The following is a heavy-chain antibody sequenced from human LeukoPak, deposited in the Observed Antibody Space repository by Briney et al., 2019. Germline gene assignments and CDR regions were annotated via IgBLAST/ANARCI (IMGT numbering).Heavy chain of an antibody. CDR3: ARDGYDGAYYFDN. D-gene: IGHD5-12*01. J-gene: IGHJ4*02. CDR1: GFTLTSNW. Sequence: PGGSLRLSCAVSGFTLTSNWIHWVRQAPGQGLVWVSRINNDGSGTSYADSVKGRFTISRDDAKNSVYLQMDSLRAEDTAVYYCARDGYDGAYYFDNWGQGTLVTVSS. CDR2: INNDGSGT. V-gene: IGHV3-74*01.